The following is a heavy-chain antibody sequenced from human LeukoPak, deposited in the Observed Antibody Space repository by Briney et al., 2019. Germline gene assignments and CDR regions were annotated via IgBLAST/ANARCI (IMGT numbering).Heavy chain of an antibody. D-gene: IGHD5-24*01. CDR3: ARDGTPSRRDGYSTDY. Sequence: SETLSLTCNVSGGSISSSGYYWGWIRQPPGKGLEWIESIYDSGRTYYNPSLKSRVTISVDTSRNQFSLKLTSVTAADTAVYYCARDGTPSRRDGYSTDYWGQGALVTVSS. J-gene: IGHJ4*02. CDR1: GGSISSSGYY. CDR2: IYDSGRT. V-gene: IGHV4-39*07.